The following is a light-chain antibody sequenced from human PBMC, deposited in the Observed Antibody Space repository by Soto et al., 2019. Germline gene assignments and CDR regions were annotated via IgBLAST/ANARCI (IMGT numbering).Light chain of an antibody. CDR2: ATT. J-gene: IGLJ3*02. CDR1: SGDIVGHNL. CDR3: CSHVNDFTHWI. V-gene: IGLV2-23*01. Sequence: QSVLTQPASVSGSPGQSITISCTGGSGDIVGHNLVSWYQQYLGKAPKVIIYATTKRPSGVSDRFSGSKSGSVASLTISGLQADDEANYYCCSHVNDFTHWIFGGGTKLTVL.